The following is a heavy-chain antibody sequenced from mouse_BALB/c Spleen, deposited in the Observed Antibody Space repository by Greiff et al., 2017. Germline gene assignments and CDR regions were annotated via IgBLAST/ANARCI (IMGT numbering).Heavy chain of an antibody. V-gene: IGHV5-9-4*01. CDR1: GFTFSSYA. Sequence: EVKLVESGGGLVKPGGSLKLSCAASGFTFSSYAMSWVRQSPEKRLEWVAEISSGGSYTYYPDTVTGRFTISRDNAKNTLYLEMSSLRSEDTAMYYCARDGYGSSFAYWGQGTLVTVSA. D-gene: IGHD1-1*01. CDR3: ARDGYGSSFAY. CDR2: ISSGGSYT. J-gene: IGHJ3*01.